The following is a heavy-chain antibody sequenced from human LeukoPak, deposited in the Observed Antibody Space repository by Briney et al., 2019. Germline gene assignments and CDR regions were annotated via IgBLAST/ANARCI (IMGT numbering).Heavy chain of an antibody. Sequence: SETLSLTCTVSGGSISSYYWSWIRRPPGKGLEWIGYIDYRGTTNYNPSLKSRVTISVDPSKSQFSLRLSSVTAADTAVYYCARGWGYCSGGNCYFTYFDYWGQGALVTVSS. CDR3: ARGWGYCSGGNCYFTYFDY. CDR1: GGSISSYY. V-gene: IGHV4-59*13. D-gene: IGHD2-15*01. CDR2: IDYRGTT. J-gene: IGHJ4*02.